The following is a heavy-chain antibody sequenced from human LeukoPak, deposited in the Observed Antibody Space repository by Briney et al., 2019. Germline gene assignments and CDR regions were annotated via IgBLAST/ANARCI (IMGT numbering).Heavy chain of an antibody. D-gene: IGHD1-26*01. J-gene: IGHJ4*02. CDR3: ARASGSFDY. CDR1: GFTFSNYG. V-gene: IGHV3-33*01. Sequence: GRSLRLSCAASGFTFSNYGIHWVRQAPGKGLEWVAVKWSDGSNKYYADSVKGRFTISRDNSKNTLYLQMSSLRAEDTAVYYCARASGSFDYWGQGTLVTVSS. CDR2: KWSDGSNK.